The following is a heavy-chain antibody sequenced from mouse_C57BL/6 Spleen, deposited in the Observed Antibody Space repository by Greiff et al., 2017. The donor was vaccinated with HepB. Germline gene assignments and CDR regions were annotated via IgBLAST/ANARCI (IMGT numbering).Heavy chain of an antibody. D-gene: IGHD1-3*01. J-gene: IGHJ2*01. CDR1: GYTFTDYE. CDR2: IDPETGGT. V-gene: IGHV1-15*01. CDR3: TRESGTGFDY. Sequence: QVQLQQSGAELVRPGASVTLSCKASGYTFTDYEMHWVKQTPVNGLEWIGAIDPETGGTAYNQKFKGKAILTADKSSSTAYMELRSLTSEDSAVYYCTRESGTGFDYWGQGTTLTVSS.